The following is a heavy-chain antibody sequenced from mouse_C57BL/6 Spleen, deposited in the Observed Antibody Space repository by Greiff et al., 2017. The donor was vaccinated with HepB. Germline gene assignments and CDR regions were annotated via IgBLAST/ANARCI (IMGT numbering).Heavy chain of an antibody. CDR1: GFTFSDYG. Sequence: VQLKESGGGLVKPGGSLKLSCAASGFTFSDYGMHWVRQAPEKGLEWVAYISSGSSTIYYADTVKGRFTISRDNAKNTLFLQMTSLRSEDTAMYYCARGLYWYFDVWGTGTTVTVSS. J-gene: IGHJ1*03. V-gene: IGHV5-17*01. CDR2: ISSGSSTI. CDR3: ARGLYWYFDV.